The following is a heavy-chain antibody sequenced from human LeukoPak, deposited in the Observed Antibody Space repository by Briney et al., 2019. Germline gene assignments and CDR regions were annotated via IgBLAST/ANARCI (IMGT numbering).Heavy chain of an antibody. CDR2: VDPEDGET. Sequence: PGASVKVSCKASGYTFTDYYMHWVQQAPGKGLEWMGRVDPEDGETIYAEKFQGRVTITADTSTDTAYMELSSLRSEDTAVYYCATSNRNDFWSGSPDYWGQGTLVTVSS. J-gene: IGHJ4*02. CDR1: GYTFTDYY. D-gene: IGHD3-3*01. V-gene: IGHV1-69-2*01. CDR3: ATSNRNDFWSGSPDY.